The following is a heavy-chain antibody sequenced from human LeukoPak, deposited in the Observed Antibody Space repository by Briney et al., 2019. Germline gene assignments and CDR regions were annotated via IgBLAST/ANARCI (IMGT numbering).Heavy chain of an antibody. CDR2: IYPSGNS. CDR3: ARDQVDYDTPDHFDY. D-gene: IGHD3-22*01. J-gene: IGHJ4*02. CDR1: GGSISSGGYY. V-gene: IGHV4-30-2*01. Sequence: SETLSLTCTVSGGSISSGGYYWSWIRQPPGKGLEWIGYIYPSGNSYFTPSLKSRATISVDRSKNQFSLTLTSVTAADTAVYYCARDQVDYDTPDHFDYWGKGTLVTVSS.